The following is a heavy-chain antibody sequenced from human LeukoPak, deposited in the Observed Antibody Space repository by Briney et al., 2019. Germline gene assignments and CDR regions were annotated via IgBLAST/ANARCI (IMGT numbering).Heavy chain of an antibody. Sequence: GGSLRLSCEDSGFTFRSYEMNWVRQAPGKGLEWIAYLSSSGSAFSYADSVEGRFTISRDNAKNSLYLQMNSLRAEDTAVYYCARYPYGDYGILYFQHWGQGTLVTVSS. CDR3: ARYPYGDYGILYFQH. D-gene: IGHD4-17*01. CDR1: GFTFRSYE. V-gene: IGHV3-48*03. CDR2: LSSSGSAF. J-gene: IGHJ1*01.